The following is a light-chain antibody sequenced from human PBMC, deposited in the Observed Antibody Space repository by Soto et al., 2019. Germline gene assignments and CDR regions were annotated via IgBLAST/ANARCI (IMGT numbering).Light chain of an antibody. CDR2: GNS. J-gene: IGLJ2*01. CDR1: SSNIGAGYD. V-gene: IGLV1-40*01. CDR3: QSYDSSLRRVV. Sequence: QSVLTQPPSVSGAPGQRVTISCTGSSSNIGAGYDVHWYQQLPGTAPKLLISGNSNRPSGVPDRFSGSKSGTSASLAITGLQAEDEADYYCQSYDSSLRRVVFGGGTQLTVL.